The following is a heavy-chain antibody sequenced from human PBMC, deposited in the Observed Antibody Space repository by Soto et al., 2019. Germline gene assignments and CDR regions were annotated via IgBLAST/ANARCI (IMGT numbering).Heavy chain of an antibody. CDR2: IYYSGST. CDR3: ARQEWELRWFDP. Sequence: PSETMSLTCTVAGGYIRSSSYYWGWIRQPPGKGLEWIGSIYYSGSTYYNPSLKSRVTISVDTSKNQFSLKLSSVTAADTAVYYCARQEWELRWFDPWGQGTLVTVSS. D-gene: IGHD1-26*01. J-gene: IGHJ5*02. CDR1: GGYIRSSSYY. V-gene: IGHV4-39*01.